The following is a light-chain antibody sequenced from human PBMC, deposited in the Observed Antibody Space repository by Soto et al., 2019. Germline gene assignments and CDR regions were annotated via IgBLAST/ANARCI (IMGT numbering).Light chain of an antibody. CDR3: QQYGSSPRT. J-gene: IGKJ1*01. Sequence: EIVMTQSACTLSWSPGERATLSWRASQSVSSNYLAWYQQKTGQAPRLLIYGASSRATGIPDRFSGSGYATDFNLIISRLETEDFAVYYCQQYGSSPRTFGQGTKVDI. V-gene: IGKV3-20*01. CDR2: GAS. CDR1: QSVSSNY.